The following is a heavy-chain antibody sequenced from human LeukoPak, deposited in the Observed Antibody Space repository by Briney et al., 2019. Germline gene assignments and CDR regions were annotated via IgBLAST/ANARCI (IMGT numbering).Heavy chain of an antibody. V-gene: IGHV3-48*02. D-gene: IGHD1-26*01. CDR3: ARDRLGGTDS. CDR1: GFTISRFS. J-gene: IGHJ4*02. Sequence: GGSLRLSCAASGFTISRFSMNWVRQAPGKGLELVLHISSSGTIPHYADSVKGRFTITRDNAKNLTFLQMNSLRDEDTAVYYCARDRLGGTDSWGQGTLVTVSS. CDR2: ISSSGTIP.